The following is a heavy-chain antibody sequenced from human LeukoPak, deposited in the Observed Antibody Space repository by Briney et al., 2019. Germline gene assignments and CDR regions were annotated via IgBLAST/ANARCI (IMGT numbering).Heavy chain of an antibody. CDR1: GGSISGYY. CDR2: INHSGST. Sequence: SETLSLTCAIYGGSISGYYWSWIRQPPGKGLEWIGEINHSGSTNYNPSLKSRVTISVDTSKNQFSLKLSSVTAADTAVYYCARVVVPAAMLGRGSYCDYWGQGTLVTASS. J-gene: IGHJ4*02. V-gene: IGHV4-34*01. CDR3: ARVVVPAAMLGRGSYCDY. D-gene: IGHD2-2*01.